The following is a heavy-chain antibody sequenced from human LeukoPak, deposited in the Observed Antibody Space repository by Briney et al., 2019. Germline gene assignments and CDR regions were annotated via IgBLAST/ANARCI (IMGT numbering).Heavy chain of an antibody. CDR1: GGSISSYY. V-gene: IGHV4-4*09. CDR3: ARFGSSSWNYYYMDV. J-gene: IGHJ6*03. Sequence: SETLSLTCTVSGGSISSYYWSWIRQPPGKGLEWIGYIYTSGSTNYNPSLKSRVTISVDTSKNQFSLKLSSVTAADTAVYYRARFGSSSWNYYYMDVWGKGTTVTVSS. CDR2: IYTSGST. D-gene: IGHD6-13*01.